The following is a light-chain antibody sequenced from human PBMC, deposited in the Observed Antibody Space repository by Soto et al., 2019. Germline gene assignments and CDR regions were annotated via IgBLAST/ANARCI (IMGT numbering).Light chain of an antibody. J-gene: IGKJ1*01. V-gene: IGKV1-5*03. CDR2: KAS. CDR1: QSISSW. CDR3: QQYNSFPWT. Sequence: DIQMTQSPSTLSAFVGDRVTITCRASQSISSWLAWYQQRGGKAPKLLIYKASSLESGVPSRFSGSGSGTEFTLTISSPQPDDFATYYCQQYNSFPWTFGQGTKVEIK.